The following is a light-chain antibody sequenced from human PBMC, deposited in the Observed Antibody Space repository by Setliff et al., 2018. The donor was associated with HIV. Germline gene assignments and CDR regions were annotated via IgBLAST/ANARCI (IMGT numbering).Light chain of an antibody. J-gene: IGLJ1*01. CDR2: DVT. CDR1: SSDVGGYNY. V-gene: IGLV2-23*02. Sequence: QSALTQPASVSGSPGQSITISCTGTSSDVGGYNYVSWYQHYPGKVPKLMIYDVTKRPSGVSDRFSGSKSGNTASLTISGLQAEDEADYFCCSCVTGSTDVFGTGTKVTVL. CDR3: CSCVTGSTDV.